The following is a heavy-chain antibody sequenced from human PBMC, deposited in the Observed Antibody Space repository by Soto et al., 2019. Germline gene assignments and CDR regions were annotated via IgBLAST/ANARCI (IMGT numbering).Heavy chain of an antibody. J-gene: IGHJ6*02. D-gene: IGHD2-21*01. CDR2: IYYRGSI. CDR3: ARDDCGGTRCSYYYGMEV. Sequence: PSETLSLTCTVSGGSISSDDSYWSWIRQPPGKGLEWIGYIYYRGSIFYNPSLESRVTISVDTSKNQFSLKLSSVTAADTAVYYCARDDCGGTRCSYYYGMEVWGHGTTVTVAS. CDR1: GGSISSDDSY. V-gene: IGHV4-30-4*01.